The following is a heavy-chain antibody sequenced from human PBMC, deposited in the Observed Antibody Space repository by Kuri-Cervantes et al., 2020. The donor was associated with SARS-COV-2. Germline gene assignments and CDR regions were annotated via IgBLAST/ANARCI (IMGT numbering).Heavy chain of an antibody. Sequence: SVKVSCKASGGTFNSFGFTWVRQAPGRGLEWMGQILPVFGTTTYAQRFQGRVAITADESSTTAYMDLNSLRSDDTAVYFCARGRLKYNNGLGFHCFDDWGQGTVVTVSS. J-gene: IGHJ4*02. V-gene: IGHV1-69*13. CDR1: GGTFNSFG. CDR2: ILPVFGTT. D-gene: IGHD3-10*01. CDR3: ARGRLKYNNGLGFHCFDD.